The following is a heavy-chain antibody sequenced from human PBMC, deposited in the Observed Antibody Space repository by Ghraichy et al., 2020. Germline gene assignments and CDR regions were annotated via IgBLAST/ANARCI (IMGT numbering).Heavy chain of an antibody. CDR3: TRDDMWDYHYGMDV. V-gene: IGHV3-49*03. D-gene: IGHD3-9*01. CDR1: GFTFGDYA. J-gene: IGHJ6*02. Sequence: GGSLRLSCTASGFTFGDYAMSWFRQAPGKGLEWVGFIRSKAYGGTTEYAASVKGRFTISRDDSKSIAYLQMNSLKTEDTAVYYCTRDDMWDYHYGMDVWGQGTTVTVSS. CDR2: IRSKAYGGTT.